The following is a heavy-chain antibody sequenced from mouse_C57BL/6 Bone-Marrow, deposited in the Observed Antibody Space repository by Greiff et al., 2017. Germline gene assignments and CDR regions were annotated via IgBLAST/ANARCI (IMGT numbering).Heavy chain of an antibody. J-gene: IGHJ4*01. CDR3: ARQDSSDAMDY. Sequence: EVQLVESGGDLVKPGGSLKLSCAASGFTFSSYGMSWVRQTPDKRLEWVATISSGGSYTYYPDSVKGRFTISRDNAKNTLYLQMSSLKSEDTAMYYCARQDSSDAMDYWGQGTSVTVSS. CDR2: ISSGGSYT. V-gene: IGHV5-6*01. D-gene: IGHD3-2*02. CDR1: GFTFSSYG.